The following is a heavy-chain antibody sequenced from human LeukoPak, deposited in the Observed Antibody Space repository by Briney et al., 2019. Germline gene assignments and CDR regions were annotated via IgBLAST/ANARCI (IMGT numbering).Heavy chain of an antibody. V-gene: IGHV4-34*01. CDR3: ASSQVWDLLLPKHAPFYFDY. D-gene: IGHD3/OR15-3a*01. Sequence: SETLSLTCAVYGGSFSGYYWSWIRQPPGKGLEWIGEINHSGSTNYNPSLKSRVTISVDTSKNQFSLKLSSVTAADTAVYYCASSQVWDLLLPKHAPFYFDYWGQGTLVTVSS. J-gene: IGHJ4*02. CDR2: INHSGST. CDR1: GGSFSGYY.